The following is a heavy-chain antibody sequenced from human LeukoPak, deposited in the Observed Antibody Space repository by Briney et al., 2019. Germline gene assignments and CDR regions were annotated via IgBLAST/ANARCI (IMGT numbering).Heavy chain of an antibody. D-gene: IGHD3-16*02. J-gene: IGHJ6*03. V-gene: IGHV1-69*06. Sequence: SVKVSCKASGGTFSSYAISWVRQAPGQGLEWMGGIIPIFGTANYAQKFQGRVTITADKSTSTAYMELSSLRSEDTAVYYCARDDYVWGSYRSDYYYYYMDVWGEGTTVTVSS. CDR3: ARDDYVWGSYRSDYYYYYMDV. CDR1: GGTFSSYA. CDR2: IIPIFGTA.